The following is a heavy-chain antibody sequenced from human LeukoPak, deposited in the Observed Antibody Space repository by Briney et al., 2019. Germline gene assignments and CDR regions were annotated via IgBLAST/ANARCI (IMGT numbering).Heavy chain of an antibody. Sequence: QPGGSLRLSCAASGFTFSSYAMSWVRQAPGKGLEWVSAISGSGGSTYYADSVKGRFTISRDNSKNTLYLQMNSLRAEDTAVYYCAKAPTGQWLATWWFDPWGQGTLVTVSS. CDR1: GFTFSSYA. CDR3: AKAPTGQWLATWWFDP. D-gene: IGHD6-19*01. CDR2: ISGSGGST. J-gene: IGHJ5*02. V-gene: IGHV3-23*01.